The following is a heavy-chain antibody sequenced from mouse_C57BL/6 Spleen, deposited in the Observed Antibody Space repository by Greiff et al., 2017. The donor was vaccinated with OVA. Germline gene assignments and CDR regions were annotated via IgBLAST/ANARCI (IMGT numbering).Heavy chain of an antibody. CDR2: INPNNGGT. D-gene: IGHD4-1*01. V-gene: IGHV1-22*01. Sequence: EVQLQQSGPELVKPGASVKMSCKASGYTFTDYNMHWVKQSHGKSLEWIGYINPNNGGTSYNQKFKGKATLTVNKSSSTAYMELRSLTSEDSAVYYCARYQISRANWGVPIAYWGQGTLVTVSA. CDR3: ARYQISRANWGVPIAY. J-gene: IGHJ3*01. CDR1: GYTFTDYN.